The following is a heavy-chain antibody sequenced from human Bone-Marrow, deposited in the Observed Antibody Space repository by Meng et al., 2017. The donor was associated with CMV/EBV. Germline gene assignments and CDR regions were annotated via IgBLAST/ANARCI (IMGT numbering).Heavy chain of an antibody. J-gene: IGHJ4*02. CDR1: GGSISSYY. CDR3: AREVEMATDAFGY. CDR2: ISSSGSTI. V-gene: IGHV3-11*04. D-gene: IGHD5-24*01. Sequence: GGSLRLSCTVSGGSISSYYWSWIRQAPGKGLEWVSYISSSGSTIYYADSVKGRFTISRDNAKNSLYLQMNSLRAEDTAVYYCAREVEMATDAFGYWGQGTLVTVSS.